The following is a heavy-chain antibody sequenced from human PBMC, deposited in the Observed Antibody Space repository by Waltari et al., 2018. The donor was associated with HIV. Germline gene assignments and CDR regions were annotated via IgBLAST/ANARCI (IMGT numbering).Heavy chain of an antibody. D-gene: IGHD6-19*01. CDR3: AKVGAVAESFQH. CDR1: GFIFSSYA. J-gene: IGHJ1*01. CDR2: ISGSGGST. Sequence: EVQLLESGGALVQPGGSLRLSCAASGFIFSSYAMSWVRQAPGKGLEWVSVISGSGGSTDYADSVKGRFTISRDNSKNTLYLQMNSLRAEDTAVYYCAKVGAVAESFQHWGQGTLVTVSS. V-gene: IGHV3-23*01.